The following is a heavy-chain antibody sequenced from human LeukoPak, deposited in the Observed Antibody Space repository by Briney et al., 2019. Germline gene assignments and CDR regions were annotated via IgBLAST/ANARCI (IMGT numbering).Heavy chain of an antibody. J-gene: IGHJ4*02. CDR2: IYYTGST. V-gene: IGHV4-61*08. Sequence: SQTLSLTCTVSGGSISSGDYYWSWIRQPPGKGLEWIGYIYYTGSTNYNPSLKSRVTMSVDTSKNQFSLKLTSVTAADTAVYYCARDLYGSYDFDYWGQGTLVTVSS. CDR1: GGSISSGDYY. CDR3: ARDLYGSYDFDY. D-gene: IGHD3-10*01.